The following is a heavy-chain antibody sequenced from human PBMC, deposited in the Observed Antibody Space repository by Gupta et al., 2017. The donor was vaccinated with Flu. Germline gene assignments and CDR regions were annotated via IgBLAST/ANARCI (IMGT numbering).Heavy chain of an antibody. D-gene: IGHD2-21*02. Sequence: EVQLVESGGDLVQPGGSLRLSCAASGFILRHYDMNWFRPAPGKGLEWLSYISSSGSTTYYADSVKGRFTVSRDDAENSVNLQMNSLRAEDTAIYYCARGEYCGGNCYSLYFDYWGPGTLVTVSS. CDR2: ISSSGSTT. CDR1: GFILRHYD. CDR3: ARGEYCGGNCYSLYFDY. J-gene: IGHJ4*02. V-gene: IGHV3-48*03.